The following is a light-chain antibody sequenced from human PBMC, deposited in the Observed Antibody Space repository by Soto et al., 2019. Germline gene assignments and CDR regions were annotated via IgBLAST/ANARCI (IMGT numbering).Light chain of an antibody. V-gene: IGLV1-51*01. CDR1: SSHIGNNY. CDR2: DNK. J-gene: IGLJ2*01. Sequence: QSVLTQSPSVSAAPGQKVTISCSGSSSHIGNNYVSWYQQLPGTAPKLLIYDNKKRPSGIPDRFSGSKSGTSGTLDITGLQTGDEADYYCATWDGSLPGEVFGGGTKLTVL. CDR3: ATWDGSLPGEV.